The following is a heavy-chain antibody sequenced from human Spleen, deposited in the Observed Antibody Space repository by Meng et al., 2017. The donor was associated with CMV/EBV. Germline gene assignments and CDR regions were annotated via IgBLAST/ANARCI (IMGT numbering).Heavy chain of an antibody. D-gene: IGHD2-21*02. CDR1: GYTFTTYY. V-gene: IGHV1-2*02. CDR3: ARSMVTTPGWTFDI. J-gene: IGHJ3*02. Sequence: ASGYTFTTYYLPWVRQGPGQGLEWLGWINPNSGDTNYAQTFQDRVAMTRDTSITTAYMELSRLTSDDTAMFYCARSMVTTPGWTFDIWGQGTMVTVSS. CDR2: INPNSGDT.